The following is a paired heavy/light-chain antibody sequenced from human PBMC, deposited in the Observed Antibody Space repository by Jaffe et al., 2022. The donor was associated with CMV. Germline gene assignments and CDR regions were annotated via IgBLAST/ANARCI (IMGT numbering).Light chain of an antibody. CDR1: QSVGSD. CDR2: GAS. CDR3: QQYNDWPPFT. V-gene: IGKV3-15*01. J-gene: IGKJ3*01. Sequence: EVVMTQSPATLSVSPGERATLSCRASQSVGSDLAWYQQKHGQAPRLLIYGASTRATGVPARFSGSGSGTEFTLTISSLQSEDFAVYYCQQYNDWPPFTFGPGTKVDIK.
Heavy chain of an antibody. V-gene: IGHV4-39*01. CDR1: GGSITSTYYH. D-gene: IGHD3-10*02. J-gene: IGHJ4*02. CDR2: IYYDGTT. CDR3: ARQRGFYSVWRAPAPRATGSGYFDS. Sequence: QPQLQESGPGLVHPSETLSLTCTVSGGSITSTYYHWGWIRQSPGKGLEYLGNIYYDGTTSYNPSLKSRVTISLDTSTNQFSLRLTSVTAADSAVYYCARQRGFYSVWRAPAPRATGSGYFDSWGQGARVTVSS.